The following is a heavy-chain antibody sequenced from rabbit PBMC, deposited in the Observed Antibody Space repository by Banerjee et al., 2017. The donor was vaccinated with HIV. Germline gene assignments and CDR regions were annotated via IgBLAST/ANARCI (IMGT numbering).Heavy chain of an antibody. Sequence: QEQLVESGGDLVKPEGSLTLTCTASGIDFSSRDWISWVRQAPGKGLEWIACIYVGSSGTTYYATWAKGRFTISKTSSTTVTLQMTSLTAADTATYFCARRDDVNGYYDLWGPGTLVTVS. CDR1: GIDFSSRDW. CDR2: IYVGSSGTT. V-gene: IGHV1S45*01. J-gene: IGHJ4*01. D-gene: IGHD1-1*01. CDR3: ARRDDVNGYYDL.